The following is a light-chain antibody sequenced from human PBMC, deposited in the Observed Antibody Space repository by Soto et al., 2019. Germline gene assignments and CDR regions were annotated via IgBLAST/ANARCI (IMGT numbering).Light chain of an antibody. V-gene: IGKV3-20*01. CDR2: GAS. CDR3: LQHKQFPLT. J-gene: IGKJ4*01. CDR1: QSVSSSY. Sequence: EILLTQSPGTLSLSPGERTTLXXRASQSVSSSYLAWYQQKPGQAPRLXIYGASSRATGIPDRSSGSGSGTDFTLTISSLQPEDFATYFCLQHKQFPLTFGGGTKVDIK.